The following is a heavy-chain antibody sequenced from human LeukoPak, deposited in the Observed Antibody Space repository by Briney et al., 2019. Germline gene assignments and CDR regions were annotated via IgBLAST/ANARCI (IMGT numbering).Heavy chain of an antibody. V-gene: IGHV4-59*02. J-gene: IGHJ6*03. D-gene: IGHD2-2*01. CDR3: ATVVVPAARHYYCYMVV. Sequence: PSETLSLTCTVSGGSVSSYHWSWIRQSPEKGLEWIASVYYSGATNYNPSLKSRVTISVDTSKNQLSLNLGSVTAADTAVYYCATVVVPAARHYYCYMVVWGKGTTVTVSS. CDR1: GGSVSSYH. CDR2: VYYSGAT.